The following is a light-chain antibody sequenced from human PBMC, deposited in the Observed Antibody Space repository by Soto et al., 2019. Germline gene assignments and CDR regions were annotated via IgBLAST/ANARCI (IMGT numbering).Light chain of an antibody. CDR2: SNN. V-gene: IGLV1-47*02. J-gene: IGLJ3*02. CDR3: AAWDDSLTAGV. Sequence: QAVVTQPPSASGTPGQRVTISCSGSNSNIGGNSVNWYQQLPLRAPKLLIYSNNQRPSGVPDRFSGSKSGTSASMAISGVRSEDEADYYCAAWDDSLTAGVFGGGTKVTVL. CDR1: NSNIGGNS.